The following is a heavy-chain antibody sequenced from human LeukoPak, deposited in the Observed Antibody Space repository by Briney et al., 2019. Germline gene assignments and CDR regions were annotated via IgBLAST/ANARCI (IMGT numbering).Heavy chain of an antibody. J-gene: IGHJ4*02. D-gene: IGHD3-9*01. CDR1: GGSISSGGYS. CDR2: IYHSGST. Sequence: SETLSLTCAVSGGSISSGGYSWSWIRQPPGKGLEWIGYIYHSGSTCYNPSLKSRVTISVDRSKNQFSLKLSSVTAADTAVYYCARSLRYFDWLIDYWGQGTLVTVPS. V-gene: IGHV4-30-2*01. CDR3: ARSLRYFDWLIDY.